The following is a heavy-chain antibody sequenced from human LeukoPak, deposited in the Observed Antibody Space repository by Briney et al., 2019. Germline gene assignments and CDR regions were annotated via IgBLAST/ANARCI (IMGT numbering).Heavy chain of an antibody. CDR1: GFTFSSYA. CDR2: ITSDGSST. D-gene: IGHD4-17*01. Sequence: GGSLRLSCAASGFTFSSYAMSWVRQAPGKGLVWVSRITSDGSSTSYADSVKGRFTISRDNAKNTLYLQMISLRAEDTAVYYCARDTGWYFDLWGRGTLVTVSS. J-gene: IGHJ2*01. V-gene: IGHV3-74*01. CDR3: ARDTGWYFDL.